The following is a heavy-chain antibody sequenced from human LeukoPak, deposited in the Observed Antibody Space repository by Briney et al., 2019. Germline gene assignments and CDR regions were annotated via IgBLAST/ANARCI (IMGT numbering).Heavy chain of an antibody. CDR3: ARGDSIDRPSYGGKTSDFDY. Sequence: HPGGSLRLSCAASGFTFSSYGMHWVRQAPGKGLEWVAVIWYDGSNKYYADSVKGRFTISRDNSKNTLYLQMNSLRAEDTAVYYCARGDSIDRPSYGGKTSDFDYWGQGTLVTVSS. D-gene: IGHD4-23*01. CDR1: GFTFSSYG. J-gene: IGHJ4*02. V-gene: IGHV3-33*01. CDR2: IWYDGSNK.